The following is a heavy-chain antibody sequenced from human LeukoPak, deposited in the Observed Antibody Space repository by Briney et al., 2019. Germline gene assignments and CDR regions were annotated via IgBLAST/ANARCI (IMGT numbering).Heavy chain of an antibody. D-gene: IGHD5-24*01. CDR3: ARVGRCLQLRGYFQH. J-gene: IGHJ1*01. V-gene: IGHV1-2*02. CDR2: INPNSGGT. CDR1: GYTFTGYY. Sequence: ASVKVSCKASGYTFTGYYMHWVRQAPGQGLEWMGWINPNSGGTNYAQKFQGRVTMTRDTSISTAYMELSRLRSDDTAVYYCARVGRCLQLRGYFQHWGQGTLVTVSS.